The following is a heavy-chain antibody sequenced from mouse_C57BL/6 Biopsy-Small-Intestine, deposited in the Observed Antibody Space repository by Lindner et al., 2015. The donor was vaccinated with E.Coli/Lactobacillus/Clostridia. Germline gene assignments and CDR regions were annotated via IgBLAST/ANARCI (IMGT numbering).Heavy chain of an antibody. D-gene: IGHD1-1*01. CDR2: INPYNGGT. CDR1: GYTFTDYY. Sequence: VQLQESGPVLVKPGASVKMSCKASGYTFTDYYMNWVKQSHGKSLEWIGVINPYNGGTSYNQKFKGKATLTVDKSSSTAYMELNSLTSEDSAVYYCAREGYYYGSFAYWGQGTLVTVSA. J-gene: IGHJ3*01. V-gene: IGHV1-19*01. CDR3: AREGYYYGSFAY.